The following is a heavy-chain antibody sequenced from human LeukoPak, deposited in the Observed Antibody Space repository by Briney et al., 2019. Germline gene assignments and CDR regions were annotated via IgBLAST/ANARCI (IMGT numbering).Heavy chain of an antibody. Sequence: ASVKVSCKASGYTFTSYAMNWVRQAPGQGLEWMGWINTNTGNPTYAQGFTGRFVFSLDTSVSTAYLQISSLKAEDTAVYYYARSHIVVVTATRKAFDIWGQGTMVTVSS. CDR1: GYTFTSYA. D-gene: IGHD2-21*02. V-gene: IGHV7-4-1*02. CDR3: ARSHIVVVTATRKAFDI. CDR2: INTNTGNP. J-gene: IGHJ3*02.